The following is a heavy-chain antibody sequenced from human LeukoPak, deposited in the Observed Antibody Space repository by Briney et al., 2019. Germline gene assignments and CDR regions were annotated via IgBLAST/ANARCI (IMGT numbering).Heavy chain of an antibody. CDR2: ISAYNGNT. J-gene: IGHJ4*02. V-gene: IGHV1-18*04. Sequence: ASVKVCCKASGYTFTSYGISWVRQAPGQGLEWMGWISAYNGNTNYAQKLQGRVTMTTDTSTSTAYMELRSLRSDDAAVYYCARDSQYCSSTSCYRTDDYWGQGTLVTASS. CDR1: GYTFTSYG. CDR3: ARDSQYCSSTSCYRTDDY. D-gene: IGHD2-2*01.